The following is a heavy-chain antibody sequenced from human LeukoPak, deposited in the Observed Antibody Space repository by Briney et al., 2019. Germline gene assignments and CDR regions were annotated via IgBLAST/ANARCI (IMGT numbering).Heavy chain of an antibody. CDR3: AKDLEERVVTADY. CDR1: GLTFSSYA. J-gene: IGHJ4*02. V-gene: IGHV3-23*01. CDR2: ISGSGGST. Sequence: PGGSLRLSCAASGLTFSSYAMSWVRQAPGKGLEWVSAISGSGGSTYYADSVKGRFTISRDNSKNTLYLQMNSLRAEDTAVYYCAKDLEERVVTADYWGQGTLVTVSS. D-gene: IGHD3-3*01.